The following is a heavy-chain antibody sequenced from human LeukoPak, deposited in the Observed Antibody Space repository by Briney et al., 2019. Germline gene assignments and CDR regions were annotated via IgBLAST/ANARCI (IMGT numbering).Heavy chain of an antibody. Sequence: PGGSLRLSCAASGFTFSSYAMSWVRQAPGKGLEWVSAISGSGGSTYYADSVKGRFTISRDNSKNTLYLQMNSLRADDTAVYYCARGEGGIAAAGTDFWGQGTLVTVSS. J-gene: IGHJ4*02. CDR2: ISGSGGST. CDR3: ARGEGGIAAAGTDF. D-gene: IGHD6-13*01. CDR1: GFTFSSYA. V-gene: IGHV3-23*01.